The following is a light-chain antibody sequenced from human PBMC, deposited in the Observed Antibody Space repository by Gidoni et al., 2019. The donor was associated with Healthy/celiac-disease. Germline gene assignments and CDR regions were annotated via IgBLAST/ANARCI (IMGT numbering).Light chain of an antibody. V-gene: IGKV3-15*01. CDR3: QQYNNWPWT. CDR1: QSVSSY. Sequence: EIVMTQSPATLSVSPGARATLSCRASQSVSSYLAWYQQKPGQAPRLLIYGASTRATGLPARFSGSGSGTEFTLTISSLQSEDFAVYYCQQYNNWPWTFGQGTKVEIK. J-gene: IGKJ1*01. CDR2: GAS.